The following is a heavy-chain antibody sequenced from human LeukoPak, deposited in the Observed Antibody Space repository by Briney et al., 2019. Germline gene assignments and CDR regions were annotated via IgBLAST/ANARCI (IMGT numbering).Heavy chain of an antibody. CDR3: ARDAAAGPKIKYAFDI. J-gene: IGHJ3*02. CDR2: IWCDGSNK. CDR1: GFTFSSYG. Sequence: SGGSLRLSCAASGFTFSSYGMHWVRQAPGKGLEWVAIIWCDGSNKYYADSVKGRFTISRDNSKNTLYLQMNSLRAEDTAVYYCARDAAAGPKIKYAFDIWGQGTMVTVSS. V-gene: IGHV3-33*01. D-gene: IGHD6-13*01.